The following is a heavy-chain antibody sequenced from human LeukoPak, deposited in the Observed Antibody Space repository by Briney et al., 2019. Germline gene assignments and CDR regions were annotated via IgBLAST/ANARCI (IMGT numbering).Heavy chain of an antibody. CDR2: IYYSGST. CDR3: AGGPYCGGDCSFQGAFDI. V-gene: IGHV4-31*03. Sequence: SQTLSLTCTVSGGSISSGGYYWSWIRQHPGKGLEWIGYIYYSGSTYYNPSLKSRVTMSVDTSKNQFSLKLSSVTAADTAVYYCAGGPYCGGDCSFQGAFDIWGQGTMVTVPS. D-gene: IGHD2-21*01. CDR1: GGSISSGGYY. J-gene: IGHJ3*02.